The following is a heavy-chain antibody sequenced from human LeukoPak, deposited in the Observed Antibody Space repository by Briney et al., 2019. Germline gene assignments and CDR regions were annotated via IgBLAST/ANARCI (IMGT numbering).Heavy chain of an antibody. CDR1: GFTFSSYW. V-gene: IGHV3-74*01. CDR2: INSDGSST. J-gene: IGHJ4*02. D-gene: IGHD2-2*02. CDR3: ARYCSSTSCYRTFDY. Sequence: PGGSLRLSCAASGFTFSSYWMHWDRQAPGKGLVWVSRINSDGSSTSYADSVKGRFTISRDNAKNTLYLQMNSLRAEDTAVYYCARYCSSTSCYRTFDYWGQGTLVTVSS.